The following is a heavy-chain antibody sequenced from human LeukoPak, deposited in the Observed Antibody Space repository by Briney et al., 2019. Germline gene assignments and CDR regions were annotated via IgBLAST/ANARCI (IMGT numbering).Heavy chain of an antibody. CDR1: GYTFTGYY. Sequence: ASVKVSCKASGYTFTGYYMHWVQQAPGKGLEWMGLVDPEDGETIYAEKFQGRVTITADTSTDTAYMELSSLRSEDTAVYYCAREYSGYQAYDYWGQGTLVTVSS. J-gene: IGHJ4*02. V-gene: IGHV1-69-2*01. CDR3: AREYSGYQAYDY. D-gene: IGHD5-12*01. CDR2: VDPEDGET.